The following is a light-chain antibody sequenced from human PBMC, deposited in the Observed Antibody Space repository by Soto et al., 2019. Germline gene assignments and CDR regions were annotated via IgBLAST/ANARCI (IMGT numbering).Light chain of an antibody. J-gene: IGKJ1*01. Sequence: EIVLTQSPGTLSLSPGERATLSCRASQSVSSSYLAWYQQKPGQAPRLLIYGASSRATGIPDRFSGSVSGTDFTLTISRLEPEDFAVYYCQQYGSSPRVTFGQGTKVEIK. V-gene: IGKV3-20*01. CDR1: QSVSSSY. CDR3: QQYGSSPRVT. CDR2: GAS.